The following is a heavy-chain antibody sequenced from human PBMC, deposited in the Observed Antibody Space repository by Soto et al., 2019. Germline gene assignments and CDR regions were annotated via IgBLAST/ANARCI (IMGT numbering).Heavy chain of an antibody. V-gene: IGHV1-69*13. CDR2: IIPIFGTA. D-gene: IGHD2-15*01. CDR1: GGTFSSYA. J-gene: IGHJ6*04. Sequence: ASVKVSCKASGGTFSSYAISWVRQAPGQGLEWMGGIIPIFGTANYAQKFQGRVTITADESTSTAYMELSSLRSEDTAVYYCARDDVLCDGGRCYGVPLDVWGKGTTVTVSS. CDR3: ARDDVLCDGGRCYGVPLDV.